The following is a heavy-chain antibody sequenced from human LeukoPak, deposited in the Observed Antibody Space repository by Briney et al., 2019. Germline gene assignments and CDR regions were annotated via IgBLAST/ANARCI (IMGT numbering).Heavy chain of an antibody. CDR2: IYSGGST. D-gene: IGHD2-2*01. Sequence: GGSLRLSCAASGFTVSSNYMSWVRQAPGKGLEWVSVIYSGGSTYYADSVKGRFTISRDNSKNTLYLQMNNLRAEDTAVYYRASAYCSSTSCRDYWGQGTLVTVSS. V-gene: IGHV3-66*01. J-gene: IGHJ4*02. CDR1: GFTVSSNY. CDR3: ASAYCSSTSCRDY.